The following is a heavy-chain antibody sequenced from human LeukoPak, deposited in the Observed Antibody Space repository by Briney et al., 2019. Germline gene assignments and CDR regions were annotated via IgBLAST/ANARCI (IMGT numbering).Heavy chain of an antibody. CDR1: GGSVSTSDYY. J-gene: IGHJ4*02. CDR2: VFYTGKT. CDR3: ARVFDS. Sequence: SETLSLTCAVSGGSVSTSDYYWGWIRQSPVKGLEWIGDVFYTGKTNYNPSLRGRATISIDTSKNQFSLKLTYVTAADSTVYYCARVFDSWGQGTLVTVSS. V-gene: IGHV4-39*07.